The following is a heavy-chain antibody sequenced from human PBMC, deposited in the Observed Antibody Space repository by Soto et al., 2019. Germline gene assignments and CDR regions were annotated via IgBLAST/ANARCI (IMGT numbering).Heavy chain of an antibody. CDR2: IYYSGST. J-gene: IGHJ5*02. Sequence: LSLTCTVSGGSISSSSYYWGWIRQPPGKGLEWIGSIYYSGSTYYNPSLKSRVTISVDTSKNQFSLKLSSVTAADTAVYYCARHYWNYENWFDPWGQGTLVTVSS. V-gene: IGHV4-39*01. CDR3: ARHYWNYENWFDP. CDR1: GGSISSSSYY. D-gene: IGHD1-7*01.